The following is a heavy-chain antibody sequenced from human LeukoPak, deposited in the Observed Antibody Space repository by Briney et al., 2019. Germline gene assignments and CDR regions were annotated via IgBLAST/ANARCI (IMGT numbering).Heavy chain of an antibody. J-gene: IGHJ4*02. CDR1: GFTFSSYS. CDR3: ARGVLGVDTAMAMIDY. CDR2: ISSSSSYV. D-gene: IGHD5-18*01. V-gene: IGHV3-21*01. Sequence: GGSLRLSCAASGFTFSSYSMNWVRQAPGKGLEWVSSISSSSSYVYYADSVKGRFTISRDNAKNSLYLQMNSLRAEDTAVYYCARGVLGVDTAMAMIDYWGQGTLVTVSS.